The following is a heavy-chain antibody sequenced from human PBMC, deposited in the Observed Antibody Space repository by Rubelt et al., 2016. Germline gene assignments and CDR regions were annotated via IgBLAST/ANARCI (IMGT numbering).Heavy chain of an antibody. D-gene: IGHD3-22*01. CDR1: SYG. Sequence: SYGMHWVRQAPGKGLEWVAVIWYDGSNKYYADSVKGRFTISRDNSKNTLYLQMNSLRAEDTAVYYCAKAYSGYHGYFDYWGQGTLVTVSS. J-gene: IGHJ4*02. CDR3: AKAYSGYHGYFDY. CDR2: IWYDGSNK. V-gene: IGHV3-33*06.